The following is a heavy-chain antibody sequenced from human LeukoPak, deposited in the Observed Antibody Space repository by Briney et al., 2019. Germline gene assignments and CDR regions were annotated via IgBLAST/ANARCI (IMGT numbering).Heavy chain of an antibody. J-gene: IGHJ3*02. CDR2: IYTSGST. V-gene: IGHV4-39*07. CDR1: GGSISSSSYY. Sequence: SETLSLTCTVSGGSISSSSYYWGWIRQPPGKGLEWIGRIYTSGSTNYNPSLKSRVTMSVDTSKNQFSLKLSSVTAADTAVYYCARDYSSSEDAFDIWGQGTMVTVSS. CDR3: ARDYSSSEDAFDI. D-gene: IGHD6-6*01.